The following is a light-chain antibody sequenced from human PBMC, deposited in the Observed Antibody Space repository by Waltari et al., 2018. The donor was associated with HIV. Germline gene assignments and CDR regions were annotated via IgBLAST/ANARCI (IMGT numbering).Light chain of an antibody. V-gene: IGLV3-21*02. J-gene: IGLJ2*01. CDR1: NLGRKS. CDR3: QVWNNSGDHSGGV. Sequence: SYVLTQAPSVSVAPGQTASITCGGNNLGRKSVHWYQQKPGQAPVLVVYDDSDRPSGIPERFSGSNSGNTATLTISRVEAGDEADYYCQVWNNSGDHSGGVFGGGTKLTVL. CDR2: DDS.